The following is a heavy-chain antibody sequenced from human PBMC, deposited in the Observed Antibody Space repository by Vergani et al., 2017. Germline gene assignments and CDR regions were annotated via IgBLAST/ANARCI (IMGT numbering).Heavy chain of an antibody. CDR3: ARGDYTIAAAGLYYYYGMDV. CDR1: GGSISSGSYY. J-gene: IGHJ6*02. CDR2: IYTSGST. V-gene: IGHV4-61*02. Sequence: QVQLQESGPGLVKPSQTLSLTCTVSGGSISSGSYYWSWIRQPAGKGLEWIGRIYTSGSTNYNHSLKSRVTISVDTSKNQFSLKLSSVTAADTAVYYCARGDYTIAAAGLYYYYGMDVWGQGTTVTVSS. D-gene: IGHD6-13*01.